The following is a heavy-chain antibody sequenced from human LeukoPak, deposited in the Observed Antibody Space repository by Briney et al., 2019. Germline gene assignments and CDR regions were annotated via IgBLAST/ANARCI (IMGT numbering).Heavy chain of an antibody. V-gene: IGHV1-24*01. CDR1: GYTLTELS. Sequence: GASVTVSFTVSGYTLTELSMHWVRQAPGKGLEWMGGFDPEDGETIYAQKFQGRVTMTEDTSTDTAYMELSSLRPEDTAVYYCATGIPPEGLNDYWGQGTLVTVSS. CDR2: FDPEDGET. CDR3: ATGIPPEGLNDY. J-gene: IGHJ4*02. D-gene: IGHD2-2*02.